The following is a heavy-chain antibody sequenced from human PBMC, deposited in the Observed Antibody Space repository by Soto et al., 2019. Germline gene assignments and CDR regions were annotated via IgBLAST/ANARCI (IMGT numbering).Heavy chain of an antibody. CDR2: INPSGGST. Sequence: ASVKVSCKASGYTFTSYYMHWVRQAPGQGLEWMGIINPSGGSTSYAQKFQGRVTMTRDTSTSTVYMELSSLRSEDTAVYYCARFFGSSGLEPRGSYYGMDVWGQGTTVTVSS. J-gene: IGHJ6*02. CDR1: GYTFTSYY. CDR3: ARFFGSSGLEPRGSYYGMDV. D-gene: IGHD3-3*01. V-gene: IGHV1-46*01.